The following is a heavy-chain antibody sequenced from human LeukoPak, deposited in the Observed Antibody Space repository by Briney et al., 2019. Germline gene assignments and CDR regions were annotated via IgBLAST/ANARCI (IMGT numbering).Heavy chain of an antibody. CDR1: GGSFSGYY. V-gene: IGHV4-34*01. CDR2: INHSGST. Sequence: SETLSLTCAVYGGSFSGYYWSWIRQPPGKGLEWIGKINHSGSTNYNPSLKSRVTISVDTSKNQFSLKLSSVTAADTAVYYCARGLGYHDSSGSPRPYYFDYWGQGTLVTVSS. D-gene: IGHD3-22*01. CDR3: ARGLGYHDSSGSPRPYYFDY. J-gene: IGHJ4*02.